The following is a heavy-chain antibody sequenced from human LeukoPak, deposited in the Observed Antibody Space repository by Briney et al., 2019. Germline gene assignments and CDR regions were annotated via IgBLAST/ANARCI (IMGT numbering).Heavy chain of an antibody. J-gene: IGHJ5*02. CDR1: GFTFSSYE. Sequence: GGSLRLSCAASGFTFSSYEMNWVRQAPGKGLEWVSYISSSGSTIYYADSVKGRFTISRDNAKNSLYLQMNSLRAEDTAVYYCARGPGHYSSGNWFDPWGQGTLVTVSS. V-gene: IGHV3-48*03. CDR2: ISSSGSTI. D-gene: IGHD6-19*01. CDR3: ARGPGHYSSGNWFDP.